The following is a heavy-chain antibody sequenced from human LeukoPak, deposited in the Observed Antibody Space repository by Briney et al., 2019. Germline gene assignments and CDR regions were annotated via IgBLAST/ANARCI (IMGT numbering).Heavy chain of an antibody. J-gene: IGHJ4*02. CDR2: IKNKTDGGTT. V-gene: IGHV3-15*01. D-gene: IGHD6-13*01. Sequence: NTGGSLRLSCAASGFTFTNAWMSWVRQAPGKGLEWVGRIKNKTDGGTTDYAAPVRGRFTFSRDDSENTLYLQMDSLKTEDTAVYYCTTEYASSWFSSGYWGQGTLVTVSS. CDR3: TTEYASSWFSSGY. CDR1: GFTFTNAW.